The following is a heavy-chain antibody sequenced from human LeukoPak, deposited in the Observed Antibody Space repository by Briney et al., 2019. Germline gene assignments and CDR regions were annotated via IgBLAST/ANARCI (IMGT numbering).Heavy chain of an antibody. CDR1: GGSISSYY. Sequence: PPETLSLTCTVSGGSISSYYWSWIRQPAGKGLEWIGRIYTSGSTNYNPSLTSRVTISVDTSKNQFSLKLSSVTAADTAVYYCARDKGSHSSGWSYYYYYMDVWGKGTTVTISS. J-gene: IGHJ6*03. CDR3: ARDKGSHSSGWSYYYYYMDV. D-gene: IGHD6-19*01. V-gene: IGHV4-4*07. CDR2: IYTSGST.